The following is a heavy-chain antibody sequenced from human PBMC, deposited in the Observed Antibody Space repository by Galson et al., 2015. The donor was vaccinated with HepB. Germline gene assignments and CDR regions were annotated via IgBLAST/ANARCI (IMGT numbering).Heavy chain of an antibody. V-gene: IGHV1-2*06. CDR3: ARGLYEQPPFYDYIWGSYRYISAFDI. D-gene: IGHD3-16*02. J-gene: IGHJ3*02. CDR2: INPNSGGT. Sequence: SVKVSCKASGYIFTGAYMHWVRQAPGQGLEWLGRINPNSGGTNYAQKFQGRVTMTRDTSISTAHMELRSMRSEDTAVYYCARGLYEQPPFYDYIWGSYRYISAFDIWGQRTMVTVSS. CDR1: GYIFTGAY.